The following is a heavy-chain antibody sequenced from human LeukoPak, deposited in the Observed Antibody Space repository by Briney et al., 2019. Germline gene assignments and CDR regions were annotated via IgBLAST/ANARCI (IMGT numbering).Heavy chain of an antibody. J-gene: IGHJ4*02. CDR1: GFTFSSYA. CDR2: ISYDGSNK. CDR3: ARAFGDWGSYYFDY. D-gene: IGHD3-16*01. V-gene: IGHV3-30-3*01. Sequence: GGSLRLSCAASGFTFSSYAMHWVRQAPGKGLEWVAVISYDGSNKYYADSVKGRFTISRDNSKNTLYLQMNSLRAEDTAVYYCARAFGDWGSYYFDYWGQGTLVTVSS.